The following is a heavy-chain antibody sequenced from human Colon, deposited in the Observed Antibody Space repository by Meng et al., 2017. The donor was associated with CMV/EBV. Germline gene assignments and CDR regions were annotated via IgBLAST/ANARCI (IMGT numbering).Heavy chain of an antibody. CDR1: FSSYG. Sequence: FSSYGMHWVRQATGKGLEWVAFIRYDGSNKYYAESVKGRFTISRDNSKNTLYLQMNSLRAEDTAVYYCAKGGQLVRIIADYYGMDVWGQGTTVTVSS. D-gene: IGHD6-6*01. V-gene: IGHV3-30*02. J-gene: IGHJ6*02. CDR3: AKGGQLVRIIADYYGMDV. CDR2: IRYDGSNK.